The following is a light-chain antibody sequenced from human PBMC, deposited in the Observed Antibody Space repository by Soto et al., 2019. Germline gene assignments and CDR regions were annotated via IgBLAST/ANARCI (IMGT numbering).Light chain of an antibody. CDR2: GVS. J-gene: IGKJ4*01. Sequence: EIVLTQSPGTLSLSPGERATLSCRASQSISSSYLAWYQQKPGQAPRLLIYGVSNRATGIPDRFSGSGSGTDFTLTISRLEPEDFATYYCQQYNSYPLTFGGGTKVEIK. CDR1: QSISSSY. V-gene: IGKV3-20*01. CDR3: QQYNSYPLT.